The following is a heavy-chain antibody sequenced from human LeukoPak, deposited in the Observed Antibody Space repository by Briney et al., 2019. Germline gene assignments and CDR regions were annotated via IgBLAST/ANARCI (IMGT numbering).Heavy chain of an antibody. J-gene: IGHJ4*02. CDR1: GFTFSSYA. CDR3: ARSIPYGTTWYGRSDY. Sequence: GGSLRPSCVASGFTFSSYAINWVRQAPGKGLEWVANIKPDGTTKFYVDSVKGRFTISRDNALNSLYLQMNSLRAEDTAIYYCARSIPYGTTWYGRSDYWGQGTLVTVSS. V-gene: IGHV3-7*03. D-gene: IGHD6-13*01. CDR2: IKPDGTTK.